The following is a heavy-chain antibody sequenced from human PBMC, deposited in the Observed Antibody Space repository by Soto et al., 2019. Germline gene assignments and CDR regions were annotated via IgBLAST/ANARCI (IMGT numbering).Heavy chain of an antibody. V-gene: IGHV4-59*08. CDR3: ARQGFGPLHGLVDV. Sequence: SETLSLTCTVSGGSFTSYYWGWIRQPPGKEMEWIGYVHHSWGSAYNPSLQSRVAISLDTSKSQFSLRLTSVTATDTALYYCARQGFGPLHGLVDVWGQGTTVTVSS. CDR2: VHHSWGS. J-gene: IGHJ6*02. D-gene: IGHD3-10*01. CDR1: GGSFTSYY.